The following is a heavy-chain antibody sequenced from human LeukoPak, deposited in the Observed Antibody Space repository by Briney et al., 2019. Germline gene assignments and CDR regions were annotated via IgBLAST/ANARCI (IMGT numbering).Heavy chain of an antibody. Sequence: ASVKVSCKASGYTFTSYGISWVRQAPGQGLEWMGWISAYNGNTNYAQKFQGRVTITADKSTSTAYMELSSLRSEDTAVYYCATLCCGSYYMDVWGKGTTVTVSS. CDR1: GYTFTSYG. J-gene: IGHJ6*03. D-gene: IGHD2-15*01. CDR2: ISAYNGNT. CDR3: ATLCCGSYYMDV. V-gene: IGHV1-18*01.